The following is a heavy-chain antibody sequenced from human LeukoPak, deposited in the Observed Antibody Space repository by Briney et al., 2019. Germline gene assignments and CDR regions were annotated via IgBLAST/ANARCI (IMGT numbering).Heavy chain of an antibody. CDR1: GFTFSSSW. D-gene: IGHD2-15*01. CDR2: IKEDGSQK. V-gene: IGHV3-7*01. Sequence: GGSLRLPCAASGFTFSSSWMTWVRQAPGKGLEWVANIKEDGSQKYYVDSVKGRFTISRDNAKNSLYLQMNSLRAEDTAVYYCVRDRGWYAFDIWGQGTMATVSS. J-gene: IGHJ3*02. CDR3: VRDRGWYAFDI.